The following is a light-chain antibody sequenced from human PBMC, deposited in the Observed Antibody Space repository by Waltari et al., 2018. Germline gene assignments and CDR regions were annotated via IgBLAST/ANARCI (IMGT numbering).Light chain of an antibody. J-gene: IGLJ2*01. CDR3: CSQSSNNGVI. V-gene: IGLV2-14*03. CDR2: DVS. Sequence: QSALTQPASVSGSPGQSITVSCTGSSRDVGGDDSVSWYQALPGQAPKVIIYDVSSRPSGVSYRFSGSKSGNTASLTISGLQAEDEANYYCCSQSSNNGVIFGGGTKVTVL. CDR1: SRDVGGDDS.